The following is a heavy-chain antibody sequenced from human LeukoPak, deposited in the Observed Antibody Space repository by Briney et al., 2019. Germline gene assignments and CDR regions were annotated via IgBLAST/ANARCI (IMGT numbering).Heavy chain of an antibody. CDR2: ISSSGSTI. CDR1: GFTFSSYA. V-gene: IGHV3-48*04. J-gene: IGHJ4*02. CDR3: ARDPDYGDYLDY. Sequence: GGSLRLSCAASGFTFSSYAMSWVRQAPGKGLEWVSYISSSGSTIYYADSVKGRFTISRDNAKNSLYLQMNSLRAEDTAVYYCARDPDYGDYLDYWGQGTLVTVSS. D-gene: IGHD4-17*01.